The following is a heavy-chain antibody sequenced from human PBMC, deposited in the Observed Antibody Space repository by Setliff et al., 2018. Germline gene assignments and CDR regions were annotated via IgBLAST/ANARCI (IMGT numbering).Heavy chain of an antibody. CDR2: IYTSWST. V-gene: IGHV4-61*09. CDR3: ARMSGFQYIDV. Sequence: PSETLSLTCTVSGGSMNSGSYYWSFIRQPAGKGLEWIGQIYTSWSTNYNPSLKSRVTMSVDTSKNQFSLSLTSVTAEDTAVYYCARMSGFQYIDVWDKGTTVTVSS. D-gene: IGHD3-3*01. J-gene: IGHJ6*03. CDR1: GGSMNSGSYY.